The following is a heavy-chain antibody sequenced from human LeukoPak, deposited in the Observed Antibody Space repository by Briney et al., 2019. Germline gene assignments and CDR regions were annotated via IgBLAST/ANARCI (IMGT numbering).Heavy chain of an antibody. Sequence: GGSLRLSCAASGFIFSDHYIDWVRQAPGKGLEWVGRSRNKANSDTTEYAASVKGRFTISRDDSKNSLYLQMNSLKTEDTAVYYCAKGYSGSLTYGFDNWGQGTMVTVSS. J-gene: IGHJ3*02. CDR2: SRNKANSDTT. CDR3: AKGYSGSLTYGFDN. V-gene: IGHV3-72*01. D-gene: IGHD1-26*01. CDR1: GFIFSDHY.